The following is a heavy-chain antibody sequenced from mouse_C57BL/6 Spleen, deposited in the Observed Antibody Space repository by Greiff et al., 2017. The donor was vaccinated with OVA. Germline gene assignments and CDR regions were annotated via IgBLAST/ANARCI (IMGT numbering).Heavy chain of an antibody. V-gene: IGHV5-17*01. Sequence: EVKLVESGGGLVKPGGSLKLSCAASGFTFSDSGMHWVRQAPEKGLEWVAYISSGSSTIYYADTVKGRFTISRDNAKNTLFLQMTSLRSEDTAMYYCARGEIARYFEVWGTGTTVTVSS. CDR1: GFTFSDSG. CDR2: ISSGSSTI. CDR3: ARGEIARYFEV. J-gene: IGHJ1*03.